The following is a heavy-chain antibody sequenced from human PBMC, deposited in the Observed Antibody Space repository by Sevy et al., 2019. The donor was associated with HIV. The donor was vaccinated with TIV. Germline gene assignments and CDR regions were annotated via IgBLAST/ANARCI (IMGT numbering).Heavy chain of an antibody. CDR1: GFALNSFA. V-gene: IGHV3-30*07. D-gene: IGHD1-7*01. CDR3: ARAGVPSNYQGQPRLCFDV. CDR2: LSYDAADT. J-gene: IGHJ4*02. Sequence: GGSLRLSCAASGFALNSFAMHWVRQPPDKGLEWLAVLSYDAADTYYADSVKGRFSISIDNSKNTPHLKMSSLGLEDTAGYYCARAGVPSNYQGQPRLCFDVWGQGTLVTVSS.